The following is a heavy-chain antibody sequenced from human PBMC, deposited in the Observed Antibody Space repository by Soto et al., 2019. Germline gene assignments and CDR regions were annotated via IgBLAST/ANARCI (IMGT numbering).Heavy chain of an antibody. V-gene: IGHV3-23*01. Sequence: EGQLLESGGGLVRPGGSLRLSCAASGFTFTGFGMHWVRQAPGKGLEWVAALSGSGDSKYYAESVKGRFTISRDNSRDSLVLAMDSAGVEDSSVYVCAKPIERGCNYFQASGYDVWGQGTIVTVSS. CDR2: LSGSGDSK. CDR1: GFTFTGFG. CDR3: AKPIERGCNYFQASGYDV. J-gene: IGHJ3*01. D-gene: IGHD3-10*01.